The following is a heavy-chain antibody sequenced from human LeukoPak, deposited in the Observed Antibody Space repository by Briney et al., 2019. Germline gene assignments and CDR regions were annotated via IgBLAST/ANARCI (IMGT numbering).Heavy chain of an antibody. D-gene: IGHD2-15*01. Sequence: GESLKISCKGSGYSFTNYWIGWVRQMPGKGLEWMGIIYPGDSDTRYSPSFQGQVTISADKSISTAYLQWSSLKASDTAMYYCARRYCSGGSCYGSYSWFDPWGQGTLVTVSS. V-gene: IGHV5-51*01. CDR3: ARRYCSGGSCYGSYSWFDP. CDR2: IYPGDSDT. CDR1: GYSFTNYW. J-gene: IGHJ5*02.